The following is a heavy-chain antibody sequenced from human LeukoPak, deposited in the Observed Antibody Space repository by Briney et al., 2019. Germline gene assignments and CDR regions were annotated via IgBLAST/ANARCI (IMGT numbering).Heavy chain of an antibody. CDR3: VRTPPNWGFDY. Sequence: ASVKVSCKASGYTYTTHDINWVRQATGQGLEWLGWMSPNSGDTGYAQKFQGRVTMTSDSSISTAYMELSSLRSEDTAIYYCVRTPPNWGFDYWGQGTLVTVSS. V-gene: IGHV1-8*01. CDR1: GYTYTTHD. D-gene: IGHD7-27*01. CDR2: MSPNSGDT. J-gene: IGHJ4*02.